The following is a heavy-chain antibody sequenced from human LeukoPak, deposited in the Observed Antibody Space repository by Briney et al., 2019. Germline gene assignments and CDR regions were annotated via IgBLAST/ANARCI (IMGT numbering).Heavy chain of an antibody. V-gene: IGHV3-49*04. CDR1: GFIFADYA. D-gene: IGHD7-27*01. J-gene: IGHJ4*02. Sequence: GGSLRLSCKASGFIFADYAISWVRQAPGKGPEWLGFIKSKTYGETTEYAASVKGRFTISRDDSNSIAYLQMNNLKIEDTAVYYCTRTGGWGQGTLVTVSS. CDR2: IKSKTYGETT. CDR3: TRTGG.